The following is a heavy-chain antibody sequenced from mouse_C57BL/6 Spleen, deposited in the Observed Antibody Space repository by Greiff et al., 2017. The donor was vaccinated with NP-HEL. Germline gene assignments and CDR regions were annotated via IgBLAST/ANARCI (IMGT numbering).Heavy chain of an antibody. CDR1: GFNIKDYY. CDR3: VSYYYGSSYKFAY. V-gene: IGHV14-2*01. CDR2: IDPEDGET. D-gene: IGHD1-1*01. J-gene: IGHJ3*01. Sequence: VQLQQSGAELVKPGASVKLSCTASGFNIKDYYMHWVKQRTEQGLEWIGRIDPEDGETKYAPKFQGKATITADTSSNTAYLQLSSLTSEDTAVYYCVSYYYGSSYKFAYWGQGTLVTVSA.